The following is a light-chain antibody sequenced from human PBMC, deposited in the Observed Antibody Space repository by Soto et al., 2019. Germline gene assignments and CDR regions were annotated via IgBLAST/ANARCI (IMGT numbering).Light chain of an antibody. CDR2: DAS. Sequence: DIQMTQSPSSLSASVGDRVAITCRASQSINHWLAWYQQKPGKAPKFLIYDASTLRNGVPSRFSGRGSGTEFTLTISSLQPDDFATYYCQQYDSHHYTFGQGTK. J-gene: IGKJ2*01. V-gene: IGKV1-5*01. CDR3: QQYDSHHYT. CDR1: QSINHW.